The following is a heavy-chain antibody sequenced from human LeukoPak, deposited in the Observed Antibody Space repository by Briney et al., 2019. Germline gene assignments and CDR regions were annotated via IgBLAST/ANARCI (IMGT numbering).Heavy chain of an antibody. CDR2: INPNSGGT. J-gene: IGHJ4*02. CDR3: ARSLLGVTMTVQGY. CDR1: GYTFTGYY. Sequence: ASVKVSCKASGYTFTGYYMHWVRQAPGQGLEWVGWINPNSGGTNYAQKFQGRVTMTRDTSISTAYMELSRLRSDDTAVYYCARSLLGVTMTVQGYWGQGTLVTVSS. D-gene: IGHD3-22*01. V-gene: IGHV1-2*02.